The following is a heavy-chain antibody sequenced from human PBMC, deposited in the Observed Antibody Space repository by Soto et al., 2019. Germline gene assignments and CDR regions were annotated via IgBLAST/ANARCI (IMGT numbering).Heavy chain of an antibody. D-gene: IGHD3-22*01. J-gene: IGHJ4*02. Sequence: QVQLQQWGAGLLKPSETLSLTCAVYGGSFSGYYWSWIRQPPGKGLEWIGEINHSGSTNYNPSLKSRVTISVDTSKNQCCLKLSSVLAADTAVYYCARDEEYYYDSSGYYSQYYFDYWGQGTLVTDSS. V-gene: IGHV4-34*01. CDR3: ARDEEYYYDSSGYYSQYYFDY. CDR1: GGSFSGYY. CDR2: INHSGST.